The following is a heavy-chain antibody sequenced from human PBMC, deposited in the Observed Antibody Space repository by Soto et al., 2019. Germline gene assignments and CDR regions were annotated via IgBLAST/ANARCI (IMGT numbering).Heavy chain of an antibody. V-gene: IGHV3-33*01. CDR1: GFTFSSYG. D-gene: IGHD6-13*01. CDR3: ARWAHRWAAAGTPYYFDY. CDR2: IWYDGSNK. Sequence: GGSLRLSCAASGFTFSSYGMHWVRQAPGKGLEWVAVIWYDGSNKYYADSVKGRFTISRDNSKNTLYLQMNSLRAEDTAVYYCARWAHRWAAAGTPYYFDYWGQGTLVTVSS. J-gene: IGHJ4*02.